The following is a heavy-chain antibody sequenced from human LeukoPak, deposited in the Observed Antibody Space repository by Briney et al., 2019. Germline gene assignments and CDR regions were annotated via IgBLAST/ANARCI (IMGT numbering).Heavy chain of an antibody. CDR2: IDTHGSET. CDR1: GFSFSNYW. Sequence: GGSLRLSCAASGFSFSNYWMSWVRQAPGEGVEWVANIDTHGSETQYVGSVKGRFTTSRDKAKNTLYVQMNSLRDEDTAIYDCARIWYFGDNNWRYFDYWGQGTLVTVAS. J-gene: IGHJ4*03. CDR3: ARIWYFGDNNWRYFDY. D-gene: IGHD1-1*01. V-gene: IGHV3-7*01.